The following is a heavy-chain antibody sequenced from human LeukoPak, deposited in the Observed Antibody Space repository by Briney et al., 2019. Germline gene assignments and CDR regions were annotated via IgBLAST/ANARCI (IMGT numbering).Heavy chain of an antibody. D-gene: IGHD2-15*01. CDR1: GFTFSSNW. CDR2: INQDGGEK. V-gene: IGHV3-7*05. Sequence: GGSLRLSCTASGFTFSSNWMTWVRQAPGKGLEWVANINQDGGEKYYVDSVKGRFTISRDNAKNSLYLQMNSLRAEDTAVYYCARGSLLVAVGGGNWFDPWGQGTLLTVSS. J-gene: IGHJ5*02. CDR3: ARGSLLVAVGGGNWFDP.